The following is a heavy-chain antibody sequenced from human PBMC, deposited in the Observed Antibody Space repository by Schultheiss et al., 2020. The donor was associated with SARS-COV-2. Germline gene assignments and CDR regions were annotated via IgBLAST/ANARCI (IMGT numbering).Heavy chain of an antibody. CDR1: GFTFSSYA. J-gene: IGHJ5*02. CDR3: AKDSKYQLLPKGWFDP. V-gene: IGHV3-7*01. CDR2: IKQDGSEK. Sequence: GESLKISCAASGFTFSSYAMSWVRQAPGKGLEWVANIKQDGSEKYYVDSVKGRFTISRDNAKNSLYLQMNSLRAEDTAMYYCAKDSKYQLLPKGWFDPWGQGTLVTVSS. D-gene: IGHD2-2*01.